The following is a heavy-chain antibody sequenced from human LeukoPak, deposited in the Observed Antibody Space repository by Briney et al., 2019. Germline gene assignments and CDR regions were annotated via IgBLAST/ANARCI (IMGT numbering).Heavy chain of an antibody. CDR1: GFTVSSNY. Sequence: GGSLRLSCAASGFTVSSNYMSWVRQAPGKGLEWVSVIYSGGSTYYADSVKGRFTIYRDNSKNTLYLQVNSLRAEGTAVYYCARRPPPGYCSSTSCSVGWGQGTLVTVSS. D-gene: IGHD2-2*03. CDR3: ARRPPPGYCSSTSCSVG. J-gene: IGHJ4*02. CDR2: IYSGGST. V-gene: IGHV3-66*04.